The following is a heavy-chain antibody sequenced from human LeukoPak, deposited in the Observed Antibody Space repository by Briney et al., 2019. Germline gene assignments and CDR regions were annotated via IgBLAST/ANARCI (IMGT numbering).Heavy chain of an antibody. CDR2: INSDGSST. V-gene: IGHV3-74*01. D-gene: IGHD3-10*01. J-gene: IGHJ5*02. Sequence: GGSLRLSCAASGVTFSSYWMHWVRQAPGKGLVWVSRINSDGSSTSYADSVKGRFTISRDNAKNTLYLQMNSLRAEDTAVYYCASPYYGSGFDPWGQGTLVTVSS. CDR1: GVTFSSYW. CDR3: ASPYYGSGFDP.